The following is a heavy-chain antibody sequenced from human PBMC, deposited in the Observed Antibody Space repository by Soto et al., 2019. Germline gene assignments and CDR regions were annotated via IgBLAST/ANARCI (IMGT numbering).Heavy chain of an antibody. CDR2: INHSGST. Sequence: QVQLQQWGAGLLKPSETLSLICAVYGGSFSGYYWSWIRQPPGKGLEWIGEINHSGSTNYNPSLKSRVTISVDTSKNQVSLKLSSVTAADTAVYYCARVSGIYYYGMDVWGQGTTVTVSS. J-gene: IGHJ6*02. V-gene: IGHV4-34*01. CDR3: ARVSGIYYYGMDV. CDR1: GGSFSGYY. D-gene: IGHD3-10*01.